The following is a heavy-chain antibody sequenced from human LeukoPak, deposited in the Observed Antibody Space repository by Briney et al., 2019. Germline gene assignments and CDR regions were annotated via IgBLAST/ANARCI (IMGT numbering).Heavy chain of an antibody. D-gene: IGHD6-6*01. CDR3: ARRVPGSSSGGGWFDP. CDR2: IYPGDSDT. Sequence: GESLKISCKGSGCSFTSYWIGWVRQMPGKGLEWMGIIYPGDSDTRYSPSFQGQVTISADKSISTAYLQWSSLKASDTAMYYCARRVPGSSSGGGWFDPWGQGTLVTVSS. CDR1: GCSFTSYW. V-gene: IGHV5-51*01. J-gene: IGHJ5*02.